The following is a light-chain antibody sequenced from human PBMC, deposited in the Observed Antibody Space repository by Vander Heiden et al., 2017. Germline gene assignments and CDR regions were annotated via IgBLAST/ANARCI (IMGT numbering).Light chain of an antibody. Sequence: DSPVDRPPSSLSASVGDRVTITCRASQSISSYLNWYQQKPGKAPKLLIYAASSLQSGVPSSFSGRGSGTDFTLTISNQQPEDFATYYCQRSYSTPCTFGQGTKLEIK. CDR1: QSISSY. CDR3: QRSYSTPCT. J-gene: IGKJ5*01. CDR2: AAS. V-gene: IGKV1-39*01.